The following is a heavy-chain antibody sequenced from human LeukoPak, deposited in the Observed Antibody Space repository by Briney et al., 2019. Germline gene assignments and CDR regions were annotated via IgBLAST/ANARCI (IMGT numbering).Heavy chain of an antibody. CDR3: ARQVATKGEWAFDV. V-gene: IGHV4-38-2*02. CDR1: GYFSTSYY. J-gene: IGHJ3*01. Sequence: SETLSLTCTVSGYFSTSYYWGWIRQPPGKGQEWIASIRHDGHTYYNASLKSQVTISIDMSRNQFSLKLNSLTAADTAVYYCARQVATKGEWAFDVWGQGTMVTVSS. D-gene: IGHD5-12*01. CDR2: IRHDGHT.